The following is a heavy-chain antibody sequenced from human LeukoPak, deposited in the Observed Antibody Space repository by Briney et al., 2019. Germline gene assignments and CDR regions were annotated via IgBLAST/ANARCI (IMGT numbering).Heavy chain of an antibody. CDR2: IYYSGST. CDR1: GGSISSSSYY. CDR3: ARHRAHWDTYYFDY. V-gene: IGHV4-39*01. J-gene: IGHJ4*02. D-gene: IGHD1/OR15-1a*01. Sequence: PSETLSPTCTVSGGSISSSSYYWGWIRQPPGKGLEWIGSIYYSGSTYYNPSLKSRVTISVDTSKNQFSLKLSSVTAADTAVYYCARHRAHWDTYYFDYWGQGTLVTVSS.